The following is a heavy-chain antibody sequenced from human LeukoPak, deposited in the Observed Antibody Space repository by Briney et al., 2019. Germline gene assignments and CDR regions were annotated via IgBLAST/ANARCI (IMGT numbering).Heavy chain of an antibody. D-gene: IGHD1-14*01. Sequence: GGSLRLSCAASGVTFSDTWMHWVRQAPGEGLVWVSRIRSDGSDTRYAESVKGRFTISRDNSKNTLYLQMNSLRAEDTAVYYCATPTPHSPDPRLYYYYMDVWGKGTTVTISS. V-gene: IGHV3-74*01. CDR2: IRSDGSDT. CDR3: ATPTPHSPDPRLYYYYMDV. CDR1: GVTFSDTW. J-gene: IGHJ6*03.